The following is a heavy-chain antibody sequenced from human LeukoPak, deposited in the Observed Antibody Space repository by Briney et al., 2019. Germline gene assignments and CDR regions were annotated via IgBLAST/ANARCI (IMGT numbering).Heavy chain of an antibody. D-gene: IGHD1-26*01. CDR2: TYYRSKWYN. J-gene: IGHJ4*02. CDR3: ARGITGRNDY. V-gene: IGHV6-1*01. CDR1: GDSVSSNSAA. Sequence: SQTLSLTYAISGDSVSSNSAAWNWVRQSPSRGLEWLGRTYYRSKWYNEYADSVKSRITINPDTSKNQFSLHLNSVTPEDTAVYYCARGITGRNDYWGQGTLVTVSS.